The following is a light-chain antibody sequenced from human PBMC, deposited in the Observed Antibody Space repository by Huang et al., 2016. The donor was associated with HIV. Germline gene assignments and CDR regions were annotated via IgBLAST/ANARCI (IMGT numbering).Light chain of an antibody. V-gene: IGKV3-11*01. CDR1: QSVTSY. CDR2: DAS. J-gene: IGKJ5*01. Sequence: EIVLTQSPATLSLSPGESATLSCRASQSVTSYLGWYQQKPGQSPRLLIYDASSRATGIPTRFSGVGSGTDFTLTISSLEPEDFAIYYCQQRSNWPPTFGQGTRLEI. CDR3: QQRSNWPPT.